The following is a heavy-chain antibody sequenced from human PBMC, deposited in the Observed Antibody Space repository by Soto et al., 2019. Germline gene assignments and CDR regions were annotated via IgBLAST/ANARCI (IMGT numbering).Heavy chain of an antibody. CDR1: GFTFSSYA. J-gene: IGHJ6*03. CDR2: ISGSGGST. D-gene: IGHD2-8*01. Sequence: EVQLVESGGGLVQPGGSLRVSCAASGFTFSSYAMSWVRQAPGKGLEWVSAISGSGGSTYYADPVKGRFTISRDNSKNTLYLQMNSLRAEDTAVYYCAKIEFMQKSPLYGYYMDVWGKGTTVTVSS. V-gene: IGHV3-23*04. CDR3: AKIEFMQKSPLYGYYMDV.